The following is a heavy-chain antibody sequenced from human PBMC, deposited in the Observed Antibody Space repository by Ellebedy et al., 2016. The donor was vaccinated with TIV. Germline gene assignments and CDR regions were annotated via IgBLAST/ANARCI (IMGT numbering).Heavy chain of an antibody. CDR3: ARDRPRWDTDNNLPHDGFDI. CDR2: LYYSGRT. CDR1: GGSISPHS. V-gene: IGHV4-59*11. J-gene: IGHJ3*02. D-gene: IGHD1-1*01. Sequence: MPSETLSLTCTVSGGSISPHSWTRIRQPPGKGLEWLGFLYYSGRTTYNPSLKSRVTISVDSSNNQFSLRLTSVTAADTAVYYCARDRPRWDTDNNLPHDGFDIWGHGTMVTVAS.